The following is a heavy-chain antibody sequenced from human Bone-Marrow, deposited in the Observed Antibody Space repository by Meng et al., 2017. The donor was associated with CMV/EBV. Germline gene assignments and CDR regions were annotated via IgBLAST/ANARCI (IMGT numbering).Heavy chain of an antibody. CDR1: GYIFTGYY. V-gene: IGHV1-2*02. J-gene: IGHJ4*02. Sequence: VQVVKSGAEGKTPGASVQVCCKASGYIFTGYYLHWVRQAPGKGLGWMGWINPNSGGTNYAQKFQGRVTMTRDTSIRTAYMELSRLRSDDTAVYYCARGYDSSGYQDYWGQGTLVTVSS. CDR3: ARGYDSSGYQDY. D-gene: IGHD3-22*01. CDR2: INPNSGGT.